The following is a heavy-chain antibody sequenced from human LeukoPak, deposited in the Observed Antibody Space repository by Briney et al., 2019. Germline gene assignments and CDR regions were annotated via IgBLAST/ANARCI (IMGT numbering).Heavy chain of an antibody. V-gene: IGHV3-21*01. CDR2: ISSSSNYI. CDR3: ARVPHAMVRGVIITEFYFDY. D-gene: IGHD3-10*01. CDR1: GFTFPNYW. Sequence: GGSLRLSCAASGFTFPNYWMSWVRQAPGKGLEWVSSISSSSNYIYYADSVKGRFTISRDNAKNSLYLQMNSLRAEDTAVYYCARVPHAMVRGVIITEFYFDYWGQGTLVTVSS. J-gene: IGHJ4*02.